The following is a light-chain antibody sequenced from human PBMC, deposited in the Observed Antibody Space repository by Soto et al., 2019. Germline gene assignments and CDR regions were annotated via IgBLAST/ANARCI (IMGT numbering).Light chain of an antibody. CDR2: GNY. V-gene: IGLV1-40*01. CDR1: SSNIGAAHD. CDR3: QSYDSSLNVV. J-gene: IGLJ2*01. Sequence: QSVLTQPPSVSRAPGQRVTISCIGSSSNIGAAHDVHWYQQLPGTAPKLLICGNYNRPSGVPDRFSGSRSGAAASLAITGLRAEDEADYYCQSYDSSLNVVFGGGTKVTVL.